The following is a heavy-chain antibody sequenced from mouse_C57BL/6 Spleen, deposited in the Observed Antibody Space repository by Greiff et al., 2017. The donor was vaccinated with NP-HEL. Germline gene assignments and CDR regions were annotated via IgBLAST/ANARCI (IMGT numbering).Heavy chain of an antibody. CDR3: ARGRAMDY. CDR1: GYAFSSSW. CDR2: INPGDGDT. V-gene: IGHV1-82*01. Sequence: QVQLQQSGPELVKPGASVKISCKASGYAFSSSWMNWVKQRPERGLGGIGRINPGDGDTNYNGRFKGKATLTADKSASTAYMQLSSLTSEDSAVYFCARGRAMDYWGQGTSVTVSS. J-gene: IGHJ4*01.